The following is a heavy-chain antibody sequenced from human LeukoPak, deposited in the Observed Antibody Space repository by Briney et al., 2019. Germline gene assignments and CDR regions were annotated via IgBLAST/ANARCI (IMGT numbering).Heavy chain of an antibody. CDR2: INPRSGGT. V-gene: IGHV1-2*02. CDR1: GYTFTDYY. CDR3: ARDYPGMITGVEKYFFDY. J-gene: IGHJ4*02. D-gene: IGHD7-27*01. Sequence: SVKVSCKASGYTFTDYYIHWVRQAPGQGLEWMGWINPRSGGTNYAQKFQGRVTMTRDTSISTAYMELSGLRSDDTAVYYRARDYPGMITGVEKYFFDYWGQGTLVTVSS.